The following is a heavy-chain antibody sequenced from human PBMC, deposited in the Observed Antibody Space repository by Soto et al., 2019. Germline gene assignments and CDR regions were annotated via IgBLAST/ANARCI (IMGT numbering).Heavy chain of an antibody. V-gene: IGHV4-39*01. Sequence: KPSETLSLTCTVSGGSISSSSYYWGWIRQPPGKGLEWIGSIYYSGSTYYNPSLKSRVTISVDTSKNQFSLKLSSVTAADTAVYYCARPRRSYYDSSGYSHNWFDPWGQGTLVTVSS. D-gene: IGHD3-22*01. J-gene: IGHJ5*02. CDR2: IYYSGST. CDR3: ARPRRSYYDSSGYSHNWFDP. CDR1: GGSISSSSYY.